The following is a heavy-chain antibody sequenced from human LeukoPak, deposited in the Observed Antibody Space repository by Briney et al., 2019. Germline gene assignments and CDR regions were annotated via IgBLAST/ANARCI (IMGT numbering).Heavy chain of an antibody. CDR1: GFTFDDYA. Sequence: GWSLRLSCAASGFTFDDYAMHWVRQAPGKGLEWVSGISWKGGSIGYADSVKGRFTISRDNAKNSLYLQMNSLRAEDTAFYYCAKDIGVQGAYYFDSWGQGALVTVTS. J-gene: IGHJ4*02. D-gene: IGHD3-10*01. CDR3: AKDIGVQGAYYFDS. CDR2: ISWKGGSI. V-gene: IGHV3-9*01.